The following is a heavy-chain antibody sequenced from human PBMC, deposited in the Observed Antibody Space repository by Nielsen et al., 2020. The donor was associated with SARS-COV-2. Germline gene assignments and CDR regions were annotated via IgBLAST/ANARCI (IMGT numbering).Heavy chain of an antibody. Sequence: ASVKVSCKASGYTFTSYGISWVRQAPGQGLEWMGWISAYNGNTNYAQKLQGRVTMTTDTSTSTAYMELRSLRSDDTAVYYCARVDADYVWGSYRLGYYFDYWGQGTLVTVSS. V-gene: IGHV1-18*04. CDR1: GYTFTSYG. J-gene: IGHJ4*02. CDR3: ARVDADYVWGSYRLGYYFDY. CDR2: ISAYNGNT. D-gene: IGHD3-16*02.